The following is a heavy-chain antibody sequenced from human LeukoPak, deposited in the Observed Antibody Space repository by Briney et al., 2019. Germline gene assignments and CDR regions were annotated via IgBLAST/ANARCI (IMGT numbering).Heavy chain of an antibody. CDR2: ISSSSSTI. J-gene: IGHJ6*03. CDR3: PRVMSSSSDYYYYYYMDV. D-gene: IGHD6-6*01. Sequence: PGGSLRLSCAASGFTFSSYSMNWVRQAPGKGLEWVSYISSSSSTIYYADSVKGRFTISRDNAKNSLYLQMNSLRAEDTAVYYCPRVMSSSSDYYYYYYMDVWGKGTTVTVSS. CDR1: GFTFSSYS. V-gene: IGHV3-48*01.